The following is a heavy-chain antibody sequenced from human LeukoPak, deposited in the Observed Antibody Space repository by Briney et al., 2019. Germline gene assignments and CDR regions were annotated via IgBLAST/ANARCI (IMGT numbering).Heavy chain of an antibody. CDR2: ISGSDNTI. J-gene: IGHJ4*02. V-gene: IGHV3-48*03. D-gene: IGHD3-16*01. CDR3: VSAYGGLLDY. CDR1: GFTFSSYE. Sequence: QPGGSLRLSCAASGFTFSSYEMNWVRQAPGKGLEWVSYISGSDNTIYYADSVKGRFTISRDNTKNSLYMQMNSLRAEDTAVYYCVSAYGGLLDYWGQGTLVTVS.